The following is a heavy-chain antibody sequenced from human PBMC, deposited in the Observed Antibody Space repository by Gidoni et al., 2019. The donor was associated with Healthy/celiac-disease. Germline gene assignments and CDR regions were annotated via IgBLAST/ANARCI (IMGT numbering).Heavy chain of an antibody. CDR2: IYYSGST. CDR1: GGSISSYY. Sequence: QVQLQESGPGLVKPSETLSLTCTVPGGSISSYYWSWIRQPPGKGLEWIGYIYYSGSTNYNPSLKSRVTISVDTSKNQFSLKLSSVTAADTAVYYCARSVAGTGGRVDYWGQGTLVTVSS. V-gene: IGHV4-59*01. J-gene: IGHJ4*02. D-gene: IGHD6-19*01. CDR3: ARSVAGTGGRVDY.